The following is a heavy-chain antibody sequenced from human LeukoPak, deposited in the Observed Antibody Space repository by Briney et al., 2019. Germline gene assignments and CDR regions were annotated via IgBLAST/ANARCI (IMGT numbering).Heavy chain of an antibody. Sequence: PGGSLRLSCAASGFTFSSYSMNWVRQAPGKGLEWVSSISSSSSYIYYADSVKGRFTISRDNAKNSLYLQMNSLRAEDTAVYYCARDIRPRVESFDYWGQGTLVSVSS. CDR1: GFTFSSYS. CDR3: ARDIRPRVESFDY. J-gene: IGHJ4*02. D-gene: IGHD3-3*01. CDR2: ISSSSSYI. V-gene: IGHV3-21*04.